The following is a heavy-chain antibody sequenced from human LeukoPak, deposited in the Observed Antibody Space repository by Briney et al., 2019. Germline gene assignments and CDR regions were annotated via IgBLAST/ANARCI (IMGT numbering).Heavy chain of an antibody. D-gene: IGHD3-16*01. CDR1: GGSISNYV. J-gene: IGHJ6*03. CDR2: INDSGNT. CDR3: ARGGGTLHYMDV. Sequence: KTSETLSLTCTVSGGSISNYVWSWIRQPPGKGLEWIGYINDSGNTKYNPSLESRVTISVDTSKNQFSLNLYSVTAADTAVYYCARGGGTLHYMDVWGKGTTVTISS. V-gene: IGHV4-59*01.